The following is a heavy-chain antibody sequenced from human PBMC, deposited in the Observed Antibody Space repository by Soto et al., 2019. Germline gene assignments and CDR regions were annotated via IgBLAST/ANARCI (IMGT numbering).Heavy chain of an antibody. J-gene: IGHJ4*02. D-gene: IGHD6-13*01. Sequence: QVQLQESGPGLVKPSGTLSLTCAVSGGSISSSNWWSWVRQPPGKGLEWIGEIYHSGSTNYNPSLKSRVTISVDKSKNQFSVKLSSVTAAYTAVYYCARRGEGYPIAASGTLDYWGQGTLVTVSS. CDR1: GGSISSSNW. CDR2: IYHSGST. V-gene: IGHV4-4*02. CDR3: ARRGEGYPIAASGTLDY.